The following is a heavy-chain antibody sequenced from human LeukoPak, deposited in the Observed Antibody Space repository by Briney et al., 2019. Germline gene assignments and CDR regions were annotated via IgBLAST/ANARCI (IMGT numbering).Heavy chain of an antibody. J-gene: IGHJ4*02. CDR2: ISSSSSTI. CDR1: GFTFGSYS. Sequence: PGGSLRLSCAASGFTFGSYSMNWVRQAPGKGLEWVSYISSSSSTIYYADSVKGRFTISRGNAKNSLYLQMNSLRVEDTAVYYCAKAPRRTVTTMSFDYWGQGTLVTVSS. V-gene: IGHV3-48*01. CDR3: AKAPRRTVTTMSFDY. D-gene: IGHD4-17*01.